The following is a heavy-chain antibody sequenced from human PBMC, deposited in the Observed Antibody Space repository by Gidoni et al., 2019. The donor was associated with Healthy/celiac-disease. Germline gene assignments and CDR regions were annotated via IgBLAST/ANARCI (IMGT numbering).Heavy chain of an antibody. CDR1: VSTFSSYA. CDR3: AKSEAMVTYFDY. D-gene: IGHD5-18*01. V-gene: IGHV3-23*04. J-gene: IGHJ4*02. Sequence: EVQLVESGGVLVQPGGSLRLTCAASVSTFSSYAMTWVRQAPGKGLEWVSAMSGSGGSTYYADSVKGRFTISRDNSKNTLYLQMNSLRAEDTAVYYCAKSEAMVTYFDYWGQGTLVTVSS. CDR2: MSGSGGST.